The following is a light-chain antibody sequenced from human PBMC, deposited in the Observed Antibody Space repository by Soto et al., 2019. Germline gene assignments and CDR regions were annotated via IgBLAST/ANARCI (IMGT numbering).Light chain of an antibody. Sequence: THSPSTLSVYPCERATLSCRASQSITSSLAWYQQKPGQAPRLLIYDASNRATGIPARFSGSGSGTDFTLTISSLEPEDFAVYHCQQRSNWPYTFGQGTKVDIK. CDR3: QQRSNWPYT. CDR1: QSITSS. V-gene: IGKV3-11*01. J-gene: IGKJ2*01. CDR2: DAS.